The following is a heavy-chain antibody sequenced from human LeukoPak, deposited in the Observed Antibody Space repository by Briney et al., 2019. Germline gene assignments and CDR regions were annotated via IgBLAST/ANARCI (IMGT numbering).Heavy chain of an antibody. V-gene: IGHV3-21*01. CDR2: ISSSSSYI. CDR1: GFTFSSYS. Sequence: GGSLRLSCAASGFTFSSYSMNWVRQAPGKGLEWVSSISSSSSYIYYADSVKGRFTISRDNSKNTLYLQMNSLRAEDTAVHYCARASVGWWHDRPYYMDVWGKGTTVTVSS. CDR3: ARASVGWWHDRPYYMDV. J-gene: IGHJ6*03. D-gene: IGHD2-8*02.